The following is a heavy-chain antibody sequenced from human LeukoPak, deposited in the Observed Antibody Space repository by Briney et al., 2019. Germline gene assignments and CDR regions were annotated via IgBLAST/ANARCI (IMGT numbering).Heavy chain of an antibody. V-gene: IGHV1-69*04. CDR1: GGTFSRHV. D-gene: IGHD5-12*01. Sequence: GASVKVSCKASGGTFSRHVISWVRQAPGHGLEWMGRTIPFLGFANYAQKFQGRVTLTADKSTSTAYMELGSLRSEDTAVYYCARGDGGYSGFDLEYWGQGTLVTVSS. CDR3: ARGDGGYSGFDLEY. J-gene: IGHJ4*02. CDR2: TIPFLGFA.